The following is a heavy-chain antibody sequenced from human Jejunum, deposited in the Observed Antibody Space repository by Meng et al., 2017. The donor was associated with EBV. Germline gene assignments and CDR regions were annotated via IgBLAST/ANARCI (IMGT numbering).Heavy chain of an antibody. CDR1: GYTFTTHH. Sequence: QLVASGPEVKTHGASVKFSCKASGYTFTTHHINWVRQATGQGLEYMGWMSPDNGDTGYAQNFQGRLTMTRDTSISTAYMELSSLTSDDTAVYYCARGDGYNLYWGQGTLVTVSS. D-gene: IGHD5-24*01. V-gene: IGHV1-8*01. CDR3: ARGDGYNLY. CDR2: MSPDNGDT. J-gene: IGHJ4*02.